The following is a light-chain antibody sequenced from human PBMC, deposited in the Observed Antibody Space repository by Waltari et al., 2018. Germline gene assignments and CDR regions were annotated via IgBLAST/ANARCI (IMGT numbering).Light chain of an antibody. J-gene: IGKJ1*01. V-gene: IGKV3-15*01. CDR2: GAS. CDR1: QGVSRN. CDR3: QQYSYLGP. Sequence: EIVMTQSPATLSVSPGERATLSCRASQGVSRNLAWYQQKPGQAPRLLIYGASTRATGIPARFSGSGSGTEFTLTINSLQSEDSAVYYCQQYSYLGPFGQGTKVEIK.